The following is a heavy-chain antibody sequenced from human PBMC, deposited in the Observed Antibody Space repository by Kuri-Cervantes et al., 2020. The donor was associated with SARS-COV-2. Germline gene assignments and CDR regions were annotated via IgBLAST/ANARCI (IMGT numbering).Heavy chain of an antibody. J-gene: IGHJ5*02. Sequence: ASVKVSCKASGYTFTSYGISWVRQAPGQGLEWMGWISAYNGNTNYAQKLQGRVTMTTDTSTSTAYMELSSLRSEDTAVYCCARAGAKGGWYDWFDPWGQGTLVTVSS. D-gene: IGHD6-19*01. V-gene: IGHV1-18*01. CDR1: GYTFTSYG. CDR3: ARAGAKGGWYDWFDP. CDR2: ISAYNGNT.